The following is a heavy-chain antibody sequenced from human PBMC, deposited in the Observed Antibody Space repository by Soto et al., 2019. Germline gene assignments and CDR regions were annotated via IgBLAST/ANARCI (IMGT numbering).Heavy chain of an antibody. CDR2: IIPVLGPP. V-gene: IGHV1-69*08. J-gene: IGHJ4*02. CDR1: GDTFSTST. D-gene: IGHD5-12*01. Sequence: QVQLVQSGAEVQKPGSSVTVSCTVSGDTFSTSTINWVWQAPRQGLEWMGRIIPVLGPPNYSQTFQGRLTITADTSTNTVYMELSSLRSEDTAVYFCSRRGDDSLSVDFDRWGQGTLVTVSS. CDR3: SRRGDDSLSVDFDR.